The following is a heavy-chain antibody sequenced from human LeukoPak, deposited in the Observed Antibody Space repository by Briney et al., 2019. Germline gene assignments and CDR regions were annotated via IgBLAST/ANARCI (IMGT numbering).Heavy chain of an antibody. Sequence: GASVKVSCKASGGTFISYAISWVRQAPGQGLEWMGGIIPIFGIANYAQKFQGRVTITADKSTTTAYMELSSLRSQDTAVYYCARWGEDYYDSSGYYHDWGQGTLLTVSS. CDR2: IIPIFGIA. V-gene: IGHV1-69*10. D-gene: IGHD3-22*01. CDR3: ARWGEDYYDSSGYYHD. CDR1: GGTFISYA. J-gene: IGHJ4*02.